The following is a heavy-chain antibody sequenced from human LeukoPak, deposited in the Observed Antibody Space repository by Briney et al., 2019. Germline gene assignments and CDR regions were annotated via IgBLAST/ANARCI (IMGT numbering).Heavy chain of an antibody. D-gene: IGHD5-18*01. CDR1: GGSISSGGYY. Sequence: SQTLSLTCTVSGGSISSGGYYWSWIRQHPGKGLEWIGYTYYSGSTYYNPSLKSQVTISVDTSKNQFSLKLSSVTAADTAVYYCARELWKTFDYWGQGTLVTVSS. CDR3: ARELWKTFDY. J-gene: IGHJ4*02. CDR2: TYYSGST. V-gene: IGHV4-31*01.